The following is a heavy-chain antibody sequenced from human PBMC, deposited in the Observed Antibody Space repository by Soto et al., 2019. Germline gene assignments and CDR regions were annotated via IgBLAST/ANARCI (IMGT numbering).Heavy chain of an antibody. CDR2: IYPGDSDT. CDR1: GYSFTSYW. D-gene: IGHD3-3*01. V-gene: IGHV5-51*01. CDR3: VSQKGTTKDMDV. Sequence: PGESLKISCKGSGYSFTSYWIGRVRQMPGKGLEWMGIIYPGDSDTRYSPSFQGQVTISADKSISTAYLQWSSLKASDTAMYYWVSQKGTTKDMDVWPQALTLNVSS. J-gene: IGHJ6*02.